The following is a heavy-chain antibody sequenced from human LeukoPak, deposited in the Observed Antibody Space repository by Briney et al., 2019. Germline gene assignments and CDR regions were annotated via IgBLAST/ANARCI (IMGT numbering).Heavy chain of an antibody. V-gene: IGHV4-34*01. J-gene: IGHJ4*02. CDR3: ARGRGRGFTYFDY. CDR2: INHSGST. D-gene: IGHD1-26*01. CDR1: GGSYSGYH. Sequence: PSGTLSLTCAVYGGSYSGYHWSWIRQPPGKGLEWIGEINHSGSTNYNPSLKSRVTISVDTSKNQFSLKLSSVTAADTAVYYCARGRGRGFTYFDYWGQGTLVTVSS.